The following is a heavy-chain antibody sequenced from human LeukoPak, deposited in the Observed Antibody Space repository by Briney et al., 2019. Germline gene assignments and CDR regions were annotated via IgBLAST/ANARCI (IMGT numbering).Heavy chain of an antibody. CDR3: ARCLSRCNNGFDI. CDR1: GASISGYY. V-gene: IGHV4-59*01. D-gene: IGHD2/OR15-2a*01. J-gene: IGHJ3*02. CDR2: IYYSGST. Sequence: SETLSLTCSVSGASISGYYWSWIRQPPGKGLEWFGHIYYSGSTTYNPSLKSRVTVSVDTSKNQFSLKLSSVTTADTAVYYCARCLSRCNNGFDIWGQGTMVTVSS.